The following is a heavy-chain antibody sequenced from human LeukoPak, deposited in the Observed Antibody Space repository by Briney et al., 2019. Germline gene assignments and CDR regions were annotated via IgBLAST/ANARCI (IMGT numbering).Heavy chain of an antibody. V-gene: IGHV4-39*01. Sequence: SETLSLTCTVSGGSISSSSYYWGWIRQPPGKGLVWIGSIYYSGSTYYNPSLKSRVTISVDTSKNQFSLKLSSVTAADTAVYYCARHGVTMVRQIDYWGQGTLVTVSS. CDR2: IYYSGST. CDR3: ARHGVTMVRQIDY. D-gene: IGHD3-10*01. CDR1: GGSISSSSYY. J-gene: IGHJ4*02.